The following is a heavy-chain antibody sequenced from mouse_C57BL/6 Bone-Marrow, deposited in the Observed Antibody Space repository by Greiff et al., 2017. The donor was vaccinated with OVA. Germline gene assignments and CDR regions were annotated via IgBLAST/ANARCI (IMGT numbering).Heavy chain of an antibody. Sequence: VKLQQPGAELVMPGASVKLSCKASGYTFTSYWMHWVKQRPGQGLEWIGEIDPSDSYTNYNQKFKGKSTLTVDKSSSTAYMQLSSLTSEDSAVYYCARRYSNAWFAYWGQGTLVTVSA. CDR3: ARRYSNAWFAY. J-gene: IGHJ3*01. CDR2: IDPSDSYT. CDR1: GYTFTSYW. V-gene: IGHV1-69*01. D-gene: IGHD2-5*01.